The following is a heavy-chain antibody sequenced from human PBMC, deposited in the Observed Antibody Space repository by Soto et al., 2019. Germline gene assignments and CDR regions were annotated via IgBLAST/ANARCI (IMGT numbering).Heavy chain of an antibody. CDR2: IYYSGST. V-gene: IGHV4-59*01. CDR3: ARGADYDILTGYYYYYYGMDV. CDR1: GGSISSYY. Sequence: SETLSLTCTVSGGSISSYYWRWIRQPPGKGLEWIGYIYYSGSTNYNPSLKSRVTISVDTSKNQFSLKLSSVTAADTAVYYCARGADYDILTGYYYYYYGMDVWGQGTTVTVSS. J-gene: IGHJ6*02. D-gene: IGHD3-9*01.